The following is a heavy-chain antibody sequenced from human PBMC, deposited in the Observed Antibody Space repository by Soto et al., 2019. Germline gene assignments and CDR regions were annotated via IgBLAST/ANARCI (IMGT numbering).Heavy chain of an antibody. V-gene: IGHV4-30-4*01. Sequence: SETLSLTCTVSGGSISSADHYWSWIRQPPGKGLEWIGYIYHRGNAYYSPSLKSRVTMSIDTSKNQFSLDLNAVTAADTAMYYCVRDIITTGSYSYAMDVWGQGTTVTVSS. J-gene: IGHJ6*02. CDR3: VRDIITTGSYSYAMDV. CDR2: IYHRGNA. D-gene: IGHD3-10*01. CDR1: GGSISSADHY.